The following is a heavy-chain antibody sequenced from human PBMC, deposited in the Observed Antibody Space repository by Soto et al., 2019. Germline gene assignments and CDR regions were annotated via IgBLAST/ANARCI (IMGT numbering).Heavy chain of an antibody. D-gene: IGHD3-3*01. CDR2: ISGSGGST. J-gene: IGHJ4*02. CDR3: AKDPFTIFGVVDLQKDY. V-gene: IGHV3-23*01. CDR1: GFTFSGYA. Sequence: GGSLRLSCAASGFTFSGYAMSWVRPAPGKGLEWVSAISGSGGSTYYADSVKGRFTISRDNSKNTLYLQMNSLRAEDTAVYYYAKDPFTIFGVVDLQKDYWGQGTLVTVSS.